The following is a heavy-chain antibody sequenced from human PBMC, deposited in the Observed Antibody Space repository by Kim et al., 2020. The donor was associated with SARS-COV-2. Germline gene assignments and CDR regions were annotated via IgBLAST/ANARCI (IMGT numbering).Heavy chain of an antibody. CDR2: TSGRT. CDR3: ASALGH. V-gene: IGHV4-4*07. Sequence: TSGRTNYNPSLQSRVTLSVDMSKNQVSLKPSSVTAADTAVYYCASALGHWGQGTLVTVSS. J-gene: IGHJ4*02. D-gene: IGHD3-16*02.